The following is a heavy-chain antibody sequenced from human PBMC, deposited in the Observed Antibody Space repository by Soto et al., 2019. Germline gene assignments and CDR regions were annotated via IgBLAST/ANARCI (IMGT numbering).Heavy chain of an antibody. J-gene: IGHJ5*02. V-gene: IGHV3-72*01. CDR1: GFTFIDQH. D-gene: IGHD2-15*01. Sequence: WGSLRLSCAASGFTFIDQHMDVCGHSAGKGREWVVRITKKPDKYTTQYAASVKDRFTISRDDSKSSVYLQMNSLKTEHTVVYYCGDIGYCFGARCPPWGQATLVTVSS. CDR3: GDIGYCFGARCPP. CDR2: ITKKPDKYTT.